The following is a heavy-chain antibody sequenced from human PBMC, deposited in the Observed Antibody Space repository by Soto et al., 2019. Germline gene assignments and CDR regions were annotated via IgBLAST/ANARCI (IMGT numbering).Heavy chain of an antibody. CDR3: ARGGGSEPRYCSGSRWYFSDGFDI. V-gene: IGHV1-69*02. D-gene: IGHD2-15*01. Sequence: ASVYVSCNASGGTFSSYTISWVRQAPGQGLEWMGRIIPILGIANYAQKFQGRVTITADKSTSTAYMELSSLRSEDTAVYYCARGGGSEPRYCSGSRWYFSDGFDIWGQRTRGTVSS. CDR2: IIPILGIA. J-gene: IGHJ3*02. CDR1: GGTFSSYT.